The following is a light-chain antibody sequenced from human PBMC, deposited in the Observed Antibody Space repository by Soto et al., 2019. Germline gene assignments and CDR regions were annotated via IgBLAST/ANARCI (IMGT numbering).Light chain of an antibody. V-gene: IGKV3-20*01. Sequence: EIVLTQSPGTLSLSPGERATLSCRASQSVRSNYLAWYQQKPGQAPRLLIYGASSRATGIPDRFSGSGCGKDFTLTISRLEAEDFAVYYCQQYGGSPYTFGQGTKLEIK. CDR2: GAS. CDR3: QQYGGSPYT. CDR1: QSVRSNY. J-gene: IGKJ2*01.